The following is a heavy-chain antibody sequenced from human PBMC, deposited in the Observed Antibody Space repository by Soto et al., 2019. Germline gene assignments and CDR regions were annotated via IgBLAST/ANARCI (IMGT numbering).Heavy chain of an antibody. Sequence: QVQLQESGPGLVKPSETLSLTCAVSGDSISTYYCMWIRQPPGKGLESIGYLYYGRSANYNPSLKSRVTLSVDTSTNQCSLTLSSMTTADTAVYYCALRSMAVVPEYWGQGTLVTVSS. CDR2: LYYGRSA. V-gene: IGHV4-59*01. CDR3: ALRSMAVVPEY. J-gene: IGHJ4*02. D-gene: IGHD3-22*01. CDR1: GDSISTYY.